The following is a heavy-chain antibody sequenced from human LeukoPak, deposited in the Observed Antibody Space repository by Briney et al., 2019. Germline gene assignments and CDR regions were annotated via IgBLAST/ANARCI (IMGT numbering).Heavy chain of an antibody. V-gene: IGHV2-70*01. J-gene: IGHJ1*01. CDR1: GFSLSTSGMC. Sequence: SGPALVKPTQTLTPTCTFSGFSLSTSGMCVSCIRQPPGKALEWLAPIAWDDDKYYSTSLKTRLTISKDTSKNQLVLTMTNMDPADTATYSRARVVPAAIDPAEYFQHWGQGTLVTVSS. D-gene: IGHD2-2*01. CDR2: IAWDDDK. CDR3: ARVVPAAIDPAEYFQH.